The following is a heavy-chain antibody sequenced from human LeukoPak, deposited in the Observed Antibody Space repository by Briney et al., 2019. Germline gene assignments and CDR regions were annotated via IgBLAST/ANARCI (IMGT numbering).Heavy chain of an antibody. CDR1: GFTFSSYP. J-gene: IGHJ4*02. Sequence: GGSLRLSCAASGFTFSSYPMSWVRQAPGKGLEWVSSISGSGDNTDYADSVKGRFTISRDNSKNTLYLQFNRLRDEDTAVYYCAKDYMIWGVNNFEYWGQGTQVTVSS. CDR2: ISGSGDNT. D-gene: IGHD3-10*01. V-gene: IGHV3-23*01. CDR3: AKDYMIWGVNNFEY.